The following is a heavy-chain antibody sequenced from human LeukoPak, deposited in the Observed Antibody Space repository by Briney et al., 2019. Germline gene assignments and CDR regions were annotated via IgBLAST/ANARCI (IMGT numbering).Heavy chain of an antibody. D-gene: IGHD7-27*01. CDR1: GFTFSTYW. Sequence: GGSLRLSCAASGFTFSTYWMSWVSQAAGKGMEWVANIKVDGSAKNYVDSVKGRFTISRDNAKNSLILQMNSLRADDTAVYYCARDVDLSRGEWGQGTLGTVS. CDR2: IKVDGSAK. J-gene: IGHJ4*02. CDR3: ARDVDLSRGE. V-gene: IGHV3-7*03.